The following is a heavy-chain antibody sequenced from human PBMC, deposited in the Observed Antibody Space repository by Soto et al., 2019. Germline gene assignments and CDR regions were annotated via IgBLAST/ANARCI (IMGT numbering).Heavy chain of an antibody. Sequence: SETLSLTCTVSGGSISSGGYYWSWIRQHPGKGLEWIGYIYYSGSTYYNPSLKSRVTISVDTSKNQFSLKLSSVTAADTAVYYCARALGCGGDCYSDHPLDYWGQGTLVTVSS. D-gene: IGHD2-21*02. CDR1: GGSISSGGYY. J-gene: IGHJ4*02. CDR3: ARALGCGGDCYSDHPLDY. V-gene: IGHV4-31*03. CDR2: IYYSGST.